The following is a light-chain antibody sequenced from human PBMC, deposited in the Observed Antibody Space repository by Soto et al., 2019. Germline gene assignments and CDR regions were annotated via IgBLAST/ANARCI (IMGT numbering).Light chain of an antibody. V-gene: IGKV3-15*01. CDR2: GAS. Sequence: EIVMTQSPATLSVSPGERATLSCRASQSVSSNLAWYQQKPGQAPRLLIYGASTRATGIPARFSGSWSGTEFTLTISSLQSEDFAVYDCQQYNNWPPGTCGQGPKVEIK. J-gene: IGKJ1*01. CDR1: QSVSSN. CDR3: QQYNNWPPGT.